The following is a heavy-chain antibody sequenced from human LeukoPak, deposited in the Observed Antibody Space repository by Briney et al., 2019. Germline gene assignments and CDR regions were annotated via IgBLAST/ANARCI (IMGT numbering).Heavy chain of an antibody. CDR2: FYHSGST. CDR3: ARSIVLLPAAIGWFDP. Sequence: SQTLSLTCAVSGGSISSGGYSWSWIRQPPGKGLEWIGYFYHSGSTYYNPSLKSRVIISVDRSKNQFSPKLSSVAAADTAVYYCARSIVLLPAAIGWFDPWGQGTLVTVSS. J-gene: IGHJ5*02. CDR1: GGSISSGGYS. D-gene: IGHD2-2*01. V-gene: IGHV4-30-2*01.